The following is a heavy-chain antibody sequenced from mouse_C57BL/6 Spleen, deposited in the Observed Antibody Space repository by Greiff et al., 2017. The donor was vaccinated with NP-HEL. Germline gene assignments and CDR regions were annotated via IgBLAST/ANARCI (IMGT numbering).Heavy chain of an antibody. J-gene: IGHJ2*01. CDR2: ISSGSSTI. Sequence: EVKLMESGGGLVKPGGSLKLSCAASGFTFSDYGMHWVRQAPEKGLEWVAYISSGSSTIYYADTVKGRFTISRDNAKNPLFLQMTSLRSEDTTMYYCARYDYEEYYFDYWGQGTTLTVSS. CDR1: GFTFSDYG. CDR3: ARYDYEEYYFDY. D-gene: IGHD2-4*01. V-gene: IGHV5-17*01.